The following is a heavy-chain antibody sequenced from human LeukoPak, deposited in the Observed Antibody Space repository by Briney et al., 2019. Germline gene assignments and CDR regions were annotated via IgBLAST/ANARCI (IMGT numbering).Heavy chain of an antibody. CDR2: IYTSGST. V-gene: IGHV4-4*07. CDR1: GGSISSYY. J-gene: IGHJ3*02. Sequence: SETPSLTCTVSGGSISSYYWSWIRQPAGKGLEWIGRIYTSGSTNYNPSLKSRVTMSVDTSKNQFSLKLSSVTAADTAVYYCARDGYYDTPNDAFDIWGQGTMVTVSS. D-gene: IGHD3-22*01. CDR3: ARDGYYDTPNDAFDI.